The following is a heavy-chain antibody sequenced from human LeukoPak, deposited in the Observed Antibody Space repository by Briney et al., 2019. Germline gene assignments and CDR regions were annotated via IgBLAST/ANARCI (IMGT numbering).Heavy chain of an antibody. V-gene: IGHV1-69*04. CDR2: IIPILGIA. CDR3: ASPSESSFRGKADSSGPLFDY. CDR1: GYTFTSYG. D-gene: IGHD3-22*01. J-gene: IGHJ4*02. Sequence: ASVKVSCKASGYTFTSYGISWVRQAPGQGLEWMGRIIPILGIANYAQKFQGRVTITADKSTSTAYMELSSLRSEDTAVYYCASPSESSFRGKADSSGPLFDYWGQGTLVTVSS.